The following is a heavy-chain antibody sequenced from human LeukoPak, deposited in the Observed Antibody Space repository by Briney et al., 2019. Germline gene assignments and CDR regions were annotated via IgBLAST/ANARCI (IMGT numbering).Heavy chain of an antibody. D-gene: IGHD3-3*01. Sequence: SETLSLTCTVSGGSISSSSYYWSWIRQPPGKGLEWIGEINHSGSTNYNPSLKSRVTISVDTSKNQFSLKLSSVTAADTAVYYCARRLYARGAFDIWGQGTMVTVSS. V-gene: IGHV4-39*07. CDR3: ARRLYARGAFDI. CDR1: GGSISSSSYY. CDR2: INHSGST. J-gene: IGHJ3*02.